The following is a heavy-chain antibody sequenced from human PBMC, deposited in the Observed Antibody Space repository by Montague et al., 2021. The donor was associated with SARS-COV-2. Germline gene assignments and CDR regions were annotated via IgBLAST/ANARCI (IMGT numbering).Heavy chain of an antibody. CDR2: IYSSGST. J-gene: IGHJ3*02. CDR3: ARFPTSDSYDIKEAPATPDAFDI. Sequence: SETLSLTCTVSGGSISSSSYYWGWIRQPPGKGLEWIGRIYSSGSTYYNPSLKSRVTISVDTSKNQFSLRLSSVTAADTAVYYCARFPTSDSYDIKEAPATPDAFDIWGQGTTVTVSS. V-gene: IGHV4-39*01. D-gene: IGHD3-22*01. CDR1: GGSISSSSYY.